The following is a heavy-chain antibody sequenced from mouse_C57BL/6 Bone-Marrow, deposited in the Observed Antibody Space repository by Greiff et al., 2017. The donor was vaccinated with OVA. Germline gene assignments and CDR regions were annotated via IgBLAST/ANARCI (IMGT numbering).Heavy chain of an antibody. CDR3: ARSYYYGSSYYYWAMDY. CDR2: IYPGSGST. V-gene: IGHV1-55*01. D-gene: IGHD1-1*01. CDR1: GYTFTSYW. Sequence: QVQLQQPGAELVKPGASVKMSCKASGYTFTSYWITWVKQRPGQGLEWIGDIYPGSGSTNYNEKFKSKATLTVDTSSSTAYMQLSSLTSEDSAVYYCARSYYYGSSYYYWAMDYWGQGTSVTVSS. J-gene: IGHJ4*01.